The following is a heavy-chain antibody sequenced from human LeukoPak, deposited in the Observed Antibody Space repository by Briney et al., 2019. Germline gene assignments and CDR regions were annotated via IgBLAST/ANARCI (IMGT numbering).Heavy chain of an antibody. J-gene: IGHJ4*02. CDR1: GGSISSGAYY. Sequence: SETLSLTCTVSGGSISSGAYYWSWIRQHPGKGLEWIGYFYYSGSTYYNPSLKGRVTISVDTSENQLSLELTSVTAADTAVYYCARDLGDGYLANDYWGQGTLVTVSS. V-gene: IGHV4-31*03. CDR3: ARDLGDGYLANDY. D-gene: IGHD5-24*01. CDR2: FYYSGST.